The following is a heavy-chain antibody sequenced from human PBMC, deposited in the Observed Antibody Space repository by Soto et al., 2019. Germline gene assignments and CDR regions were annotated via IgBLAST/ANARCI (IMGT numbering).Heavy chain of an antibody. CDR1: GGSISSYY. CDR3: ARNMGGYDSVFEFDY. J-gene: IGHJ4*02. D-gene: IGHD5-12*01. V-gene: IGHV4-59*08. CDR2: IYYSGST. Sequence: PSETLSLTCTVSGGSISSYYWSWIRQPPGKGLEWIGHIYYSGSTNYNPSLKSRVTISVDTSKNQFSLKLSSVTAADTAVYYCARNMGGYDSVFEFDYWGQGTLVTVSS.